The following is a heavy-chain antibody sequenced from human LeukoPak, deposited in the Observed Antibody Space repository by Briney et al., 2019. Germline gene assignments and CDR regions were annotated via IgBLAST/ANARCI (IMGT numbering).Heavy chain of an antibody. CDR1: GDSVSSNSAS. V-gene: IGHV6-1*01. CDR2: TYYRSKWYS. J-gene: IGHJ2*01. CDR3: ARAQGYLDL. Sequence: SQTLSLTCAISGDSVSSNSASWNWIRQSPSRGLEWLGRTYYRSKWYSEYAVSVKRRITINPDTSKNQSSLQLNSVTPDDTAVYYCARAQGYLDLWGRGTLVTVSS.